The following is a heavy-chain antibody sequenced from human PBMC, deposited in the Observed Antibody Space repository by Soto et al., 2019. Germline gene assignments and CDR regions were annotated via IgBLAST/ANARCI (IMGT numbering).Heavy chain of an antibody. CDR2: IYPGDSDT. D-gene: IGHD3-22*01. CDR1: GYSFTSYW. V-gene: IGHV5-51*01. Sequence: PGESLKISCKGSGYSFTSYWIGWVRQMPGKGLEWMGIIYPGDSDTRYSPSFQGQVTISADKSISTAYLQWSSLKASDTAMYYWARLDSSGYYKDYYYYGMDVWGQGTTVTVSS. CDR3: ARLDSSGYYKDYYYYGMDV. J-gene: IGHJ6*02.